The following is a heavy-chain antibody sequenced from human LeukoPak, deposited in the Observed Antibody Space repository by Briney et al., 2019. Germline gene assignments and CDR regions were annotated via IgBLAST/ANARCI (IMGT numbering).Heavy chain of an antibody. CDR2: ISSSSSYI. CDR1: GFTFSSYS. Sequence: GGSLRLSCAASGFTFSSYSMNWVRQAPGKGLEWVSSISSSSSYIYYADSVKGRFTISRDNANNSLYLQMNSLRAEDTAVYYCARFIVGATNWFDPWGQGTLVTVSS. J-gene: IGHJ5*02. D-gene: IGHD1-26*01. V-gene: IGHV3-21*01. CDR3: ARFIVGATNWFDP.